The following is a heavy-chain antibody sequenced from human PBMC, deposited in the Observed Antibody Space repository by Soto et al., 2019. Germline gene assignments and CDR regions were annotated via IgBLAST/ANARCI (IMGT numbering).Heavy chain of an antibody. CDR2: ISSSSSYI. CDR1: VFTFSSYS. J-gene: IGHJ3*02. V-gene: IGHV3-21*01. D-gene: IGHD2-2*02. Sequence: PWGSLRVSCVSSVFTFSSYSMNWVRQAPGKGLEWLSSISSSSSYIYYADSVKGRFTISRDNAKNSLYLQMNSLRAEDTAVYYCARARSLYCSSTSCYKFYAFDIWGQGTMVTVSS. CDR3: ARARSLYCSSTSCYKFYAFDI.